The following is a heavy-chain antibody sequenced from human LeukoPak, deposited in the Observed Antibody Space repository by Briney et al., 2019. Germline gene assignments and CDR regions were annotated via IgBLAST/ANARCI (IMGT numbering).Heavy chain of an antibody. D-gene: IGHD1-7*01. Sequence: SETLSLTCTVSGGSISTYYWSWIRQPPGKGLEWIGYVYYTGSTNYNPSLKSRVTMSVDTSKIQFSLKLSSVTAADTAVYYCARDHNWNYILWYFDLWGRGTLVTVSS. CDR2: VYYTGST. J-gene: IGHJ2*01. CDR1: GGSISTYY. V-gene: IGHV4-59*12. CDR3: ARDHNWNYILWYFDL.